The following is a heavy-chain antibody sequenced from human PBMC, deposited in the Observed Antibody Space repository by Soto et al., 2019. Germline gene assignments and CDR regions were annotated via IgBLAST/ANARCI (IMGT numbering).Heavy chain of an antibody. Sequence: GGSLRLSCAASGFTFSDYYMSWIRQAPGKGLEWVSYISSSGSTIYYADSVKGRFTISRHNSKNTLYLQMNSLRAEDTAVYYCARDSRGYSAYGMDVWGQGTTVTVSS. J-gene: IGHJ6*02. CDR1: GFTFSDYY. CDR2: ISSSGSTI. D-gene: IGHD3-22*01. V-gene: IGHV3-11*01. CDR3: ARDSRGYSAYGMDV.